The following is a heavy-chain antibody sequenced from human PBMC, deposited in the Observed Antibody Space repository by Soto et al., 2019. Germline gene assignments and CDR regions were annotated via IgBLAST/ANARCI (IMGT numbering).Heavy chain of an antibody. CDR2: ISYDGSNK. D-gene: IGHD3-3*01. CDR3: ARDKPTGDFWSGYNFWYYGMDV. J-gene: IGHJ6*02. V-gene: IGHV3-30*03. Sequence: GGSLRLSCAASGFTFSSYGMHWVRQAPGKGLEWVAVISYDGSNKYYADSVKGRFTISRDNSKNTLYLQMNSLRAEDTAVYYCARDKPTGDFWSGYNFWYYGMDVWGQGTTVTVSS. CDR1: GFTFSSYG.